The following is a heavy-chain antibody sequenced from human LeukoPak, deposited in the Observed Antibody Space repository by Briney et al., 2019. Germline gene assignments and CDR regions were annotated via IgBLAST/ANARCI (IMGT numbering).Heavy chain of an antibody. Sequence: SQTLSLTCTVSGGSISSSSYYWGWIRQPPGKGLEWIGSIYYSGSTYYNPSLKSRVTISVDTSKNQFSLKLSSVTAADTAVYYCARRLSGVIAAAGRVDYWGQGTLVTVSS. J-gene: IGHJ4*02. CDR2: IYYSGST. V-gene: IGHV4-39*01. CDR3: ARRLSGVIAAAGRVDY. D-gene: IGHD6-13*01. CDR1: GGSISSSSYY.